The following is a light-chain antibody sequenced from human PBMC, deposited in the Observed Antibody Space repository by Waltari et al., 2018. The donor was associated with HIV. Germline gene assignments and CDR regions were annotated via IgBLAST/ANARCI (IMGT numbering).Light chain of an antibody. Sequence: ATRMTQSPSSLSASTGDTVTITCRASQDIGNYLAWYQQKPGKAPKLLIYGASTLQSGVPPRFSGSGSGTDFTLTINCLQSEDFATYFCQQCYNNPRTFGQGTKVEIK. J-gene: IGKJ1*01. CDR3: QQCYNNPRT. CDR2: GAS. CDR1: QDIGNY. V-gene: IGKV1-8*01.